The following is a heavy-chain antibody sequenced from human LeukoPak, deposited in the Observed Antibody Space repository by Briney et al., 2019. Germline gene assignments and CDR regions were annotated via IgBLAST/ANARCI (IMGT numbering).Heavy chain of an antibody. Sequence: GGSLRLSCAASGFTFSNYGMSWVRQAPGKGLEWVSAISHSGSDTYYADSVKGRFTISRDNSKNTLHLQMNSLRAEATAVYYCAKDEAPAGIAYTQYFQEWGQGTLVTVSS. CDR3: AKDEAPAGIAYTQYFQE. V-gene: IGHV3-23*01. J-gene: IGHJ1*01. D-gene: IGHD6-13*01. CDR2: ISHSGSDT. CDR1: GFTFSNYG.